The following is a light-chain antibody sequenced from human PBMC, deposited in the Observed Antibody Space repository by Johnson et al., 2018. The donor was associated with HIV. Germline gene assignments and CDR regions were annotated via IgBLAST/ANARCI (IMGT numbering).Light chain of an antibody. J-gene: IGLJ1*01. V-gene: IGLV1-51*01. Sequence: QSVLTQPPSVSAAPGQKVTISCSGSSSNIGNKYVSWYQQLPRTAPKLLIYDNNKRPSGIPDRFSGSKSGTSATLGITGLQTGDEADYYCGTWDSGLSAGVFGTGTKVTVL. CDR3: GTWDSGLSAGV. CDR1: SSNIGNKY. CDR2: DNN.